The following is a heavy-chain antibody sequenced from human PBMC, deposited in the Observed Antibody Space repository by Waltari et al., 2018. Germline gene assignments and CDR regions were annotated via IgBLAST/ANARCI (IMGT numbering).Heavy chain of an antibody. Sequence: EVQMLESGGGLVQPGGSLRLSCAASGFTFSSYAMRWVRQAPGKGLEWVSAISGSGGSTYYADSVKGRFTISRDNSKNTLYLQMNSLRAEDTAVYYCAKSIPQVTSCYLFDYWGQGTLVTVSS. CDR3: AKSIPQVTSCYLFDY. CDR1: GFTFSSYA. J-gene: IGHJ4*02. V-gene: IGHV3-23*01. D-gene: IGHD2-2*01. CDR2: ISGSGGST.